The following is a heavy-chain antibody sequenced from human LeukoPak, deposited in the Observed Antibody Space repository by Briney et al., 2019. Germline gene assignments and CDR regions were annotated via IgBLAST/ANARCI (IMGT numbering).Heavy chain of an antibody. Sequence: GGSLRLFCAASGFTFSSYWMHWVRQASGKGLVWVSRINSDGSSTSYADSVKGRFTISRDNAKNTLYLQMNSLRAEDTAVYYCARDNAVHYDILTGYSYWGQGTLVTVSS. D-gene: IGHD3-9*01. CDR1: GFTFSSYW. CDR2: INSDGSST. V-gene: IGHV3-74*01. J-gene: IGHJ4*02. CDR3: ARDNAVHYDILTGYSY.